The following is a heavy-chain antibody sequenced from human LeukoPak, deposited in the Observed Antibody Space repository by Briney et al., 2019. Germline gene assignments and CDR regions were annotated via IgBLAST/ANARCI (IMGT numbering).Heavy chain of an antibody. V-gene: IGHV1-18*01. CDR3: ARESTAHYMDV. CDR2: ISAYNGNT. Sequence: ASVKVSCKASGGTFSSYAISWVRQAPGQGLEWMGWISAYNGNTNYAQKLQGRVTMTTDTSTSTAYMELRSLRSDDTAVYYCARESTAHYMDVWGKGTTVTVSS. J-gene: IGHJ6*03. CDR1: GGTFSSYA.